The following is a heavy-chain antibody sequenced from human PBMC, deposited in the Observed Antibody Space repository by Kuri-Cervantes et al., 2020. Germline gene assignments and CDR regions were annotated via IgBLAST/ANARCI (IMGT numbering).Heavy chain of an antibody. J-gene: IGHJ4*02. CDR1: GFTFSSYA. CDR2: ISGSGGNT. Sequence: GGSLRLSCAASGFTFSSYAMSWVRQAPGKGLEWVSVISGSGGNTYYAESVKGRFTISRDNSKNTLYVQMNSLRAEDTAVYYCARVVGRITMVRGVLPYYFDYWGQGTLVTVSS. D-gene: IGHD3-10*01. V-gene: IGHV3-23*01. CDR3: ARVVGRITMVRGVLPYYFDY.